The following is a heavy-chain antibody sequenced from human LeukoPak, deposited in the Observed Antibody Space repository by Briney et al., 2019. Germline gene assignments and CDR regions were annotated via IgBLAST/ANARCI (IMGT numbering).Heavy chain of an antibody. CDR2: IYSGGSK. CDR3: ARSIAVAETYWFDR. D-gene: IGHD6-19*01. V-gene: IGHV3-53*01. J-gene: IGHJ5*02. CDR1: GFTFSSNY. Sequence: GGSLRLSCAASGFTFSSNYMSWVRQAPGKGLEWVSVIYSGGSKYYADSVKGRFTISRDNSKNTLYLQMNSLRAEDTAVYYCARSIAVAETYWFDRWGQGTLVTVSS.